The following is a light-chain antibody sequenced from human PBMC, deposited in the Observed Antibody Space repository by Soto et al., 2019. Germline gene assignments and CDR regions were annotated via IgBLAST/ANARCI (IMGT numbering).Light chain of an antibody. CDR3: CSYAGAYTHYV. CDR2: DVT. V-gene: IGLV2-11*01. J-gene: IGLJ1*01. Sequence: QSALTQPRSVSGSPGQSVTISCTGTSSDVGGYDFVSWYQQHPGKAPKLMMYDVTKRPSGVPDRFSGSKSGNTASLTISGRQAEDEADYYCCSYAGAYTHYVFGTGTKLTVL. CDR1: SSDVGGYDF.